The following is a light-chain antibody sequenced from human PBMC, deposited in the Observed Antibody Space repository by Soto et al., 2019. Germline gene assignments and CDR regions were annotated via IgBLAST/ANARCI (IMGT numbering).Light chain of an antibody. CDR3: SSKSDSSTRFV. CDR1: SSDVGAYNY. CDR2: EVT. Sequence: QSALTQPASVSGSPGQSITISCTGTSSDVGAYNYVSWYQHHPGKVPKLLIYEVTNRPSGVSDRFSGSKSGNTASLTISGLQAEDEPDYYCSSKSDSSTRFVFGNGTKVTVL. V-gene: IGLV2-14*01. J-gene: IGLJ1*01.